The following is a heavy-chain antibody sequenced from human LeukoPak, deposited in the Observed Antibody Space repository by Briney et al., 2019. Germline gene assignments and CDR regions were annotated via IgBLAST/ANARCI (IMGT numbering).Heavy chain of an antibody. J-gene: IGHJ4*02. CDR3: ARDGATGVFEY. D-gene: IGHD4/OR15-4a*01. CDR2: VYYSGST. Sequence: SETLSLTCAVSGVSIRSAGYSYYWIRQHPGKGLEWIGHVYYSGSTSYNPSLKSRVAMSIDPSKNQFSLNLTSVTAADTAVYFCARDGATGVFEYWGQGILVAVSS. V-gene: IGHV4-31*11. CDR1: GVSIRSAGYS.